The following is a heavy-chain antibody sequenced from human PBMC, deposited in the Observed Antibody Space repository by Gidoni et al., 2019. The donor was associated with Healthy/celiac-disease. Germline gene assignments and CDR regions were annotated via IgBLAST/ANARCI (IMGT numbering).Heavy chain of an antibody. CDR1: GFTFSSYW. J-gene: IGHJ4*02. CDR2: IKQDGSEK. V-gene: IGHV3-7*03. Sequence: EVQLVESGGGLVQTGGSLRASGAPSGFTFSSYWMSWVRQAPGKGLEWVANIKQDGSEKYYVDSVKGRFTISRDNAKNSLYLQMNSLRAEDTAVYYCARDLGYQVHSFDYWGQGTLVTVSS. CDR3: ARDLGYQVHSFDY. D-gene: IGHD5-12*01.